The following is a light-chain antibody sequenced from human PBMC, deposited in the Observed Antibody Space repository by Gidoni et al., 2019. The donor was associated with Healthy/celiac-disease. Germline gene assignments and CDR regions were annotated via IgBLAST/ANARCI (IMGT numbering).Light chain of an antibody. Sequence: IVFTQAPATLSLFPGERATLSCRASQSVSSYLAWYQQKPGQAPRLLIYDASNRATGIPARFSGSGSGTDFTLTISSLEPEDFAVYYCQQRSNWPPLTFGPGTKVEIK. CDR3: QQRSNWPPLT. CDR1: QSVSSY. J-gene: IGKJ3*01. V-gene: IGKV3-11*01. CDR2: DAS.